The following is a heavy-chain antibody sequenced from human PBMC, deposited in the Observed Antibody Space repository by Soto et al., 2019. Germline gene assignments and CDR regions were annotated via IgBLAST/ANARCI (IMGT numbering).Heavy chain of an antibody. D-gene: IGHD3-10*01. Sequence: ASVKVSCKASGYTFTSYDINWVRQATGQGREWMGWMNPNSGNTGYAQKFQGRVTMTRNTSISTAYMELSSLRSEDTAVYYCARGLVRGVIMRVDAFDIWGQGTMVTVSS. CDR3: ARGLVRGVIMRVDAFDI. J-gene: IGHJ3*02. CDR1: GYTFTSYD. CDR2: MNPNSGNT. V-gene: IGHV1-8*01.